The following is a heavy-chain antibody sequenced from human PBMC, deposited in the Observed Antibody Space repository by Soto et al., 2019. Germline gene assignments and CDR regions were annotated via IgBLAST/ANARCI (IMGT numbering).Heavy chain of an antibody. CDR3: ARVQCSGGSCYSSDYYYMDV. J-gene: IGHJ6*03. CDR2: INAGNGNT. D-gene: IGHD2-15*01. CDR1: GYTFISFA. Sequence: ASVKVSSKASGYTFISFAMHWVRQAPGQRLEWMGWINAGNGNTKYSQKFQGRVTITRNTSASTAYMELSSLRSEDTAVYYCARVQCSGGSCYSSDYYYMDVWGKGTTVTVSS. V-gene: IGHV1-3*01.